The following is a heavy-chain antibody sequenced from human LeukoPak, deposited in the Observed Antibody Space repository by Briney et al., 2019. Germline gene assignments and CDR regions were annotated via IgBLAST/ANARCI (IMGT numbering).Heavy chain of an antibody. D-gene: IGHD2-2*01. CDR1: GGSISSSS. V-gene: IGHV4-59*08. CDR3: ARLRSTSWPLIDY. CDR2: IYYSGTT. Sequence: ASETLSLTCTVSGGSISSSSWSWIRQPPGKGLEWIGYIYYSGTTNYNPSLKSRVTISVDTSKNQFSLKLSSVTAADTAVYYCARLRSTSWPLIDYWGQGALVTVSS. J-gene: IGHJ4*02.